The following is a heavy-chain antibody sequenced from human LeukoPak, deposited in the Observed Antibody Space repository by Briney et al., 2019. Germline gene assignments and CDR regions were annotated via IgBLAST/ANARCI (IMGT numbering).Heavy chain of an antibody. CDR1: GLALSAYG. CDR2: ISGSGTSR. Sequence: PGGSLRLSCETSGLALSAYGMAWVRQAPGKGLDWVSTISGSGTSRHYSDSVKGRFTISRDNSKNTLYLQVNSLRADDTAVYYCAKGLRATYDSWGQGTLVTVSS. V-gene: IGHV3-23*01. J-gene: IGHJ4*02. CDR3: AKGLRATYDS.